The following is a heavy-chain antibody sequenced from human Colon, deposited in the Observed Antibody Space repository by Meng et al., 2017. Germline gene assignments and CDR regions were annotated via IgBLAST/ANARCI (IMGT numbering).Heavy chain of an antibody. CDR2: IHYSGSR. CDR1: GVSVSSASYY. CDR3: ARFYGSGTFEVHDY. J-gene: IGHJ4*02. Sequence: VRRQVPGPGRVRPSERLSLTGNVYGVSVSSASYYWSWIRQPPGKGLEWIGLIHYSGSRNYNPSLKSRVTMSVDTSKNQVSLRLTSVTAADTAVYYCARFYGSGTFEVHDYWGQGTLVTVSS. V-gene: IGHV4-61*01. D-gene: IGHD3-10*01.